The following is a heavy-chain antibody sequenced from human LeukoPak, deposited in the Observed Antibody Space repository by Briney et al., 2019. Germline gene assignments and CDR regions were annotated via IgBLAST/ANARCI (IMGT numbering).Heavy chain of an antibody. CDR1: GFTFSSYA. J-gene: IGHJ4*02. Sequence: PGGSLRLSCAASGFTFSSYAMSSVRQALGKGLEWGSAISGSGGSTYYADSVKGRFTISRDNSKNTLYLQMNSLRAEDTAVYYCAKISSLRYFDWLFDYWGQGTLVTVSS. CDR3: AKISSLRYFDWLFDY. CDR2: ISGSGGST. D-gene: IGHD3-9*01. V-gene: IGHV3-23*01.